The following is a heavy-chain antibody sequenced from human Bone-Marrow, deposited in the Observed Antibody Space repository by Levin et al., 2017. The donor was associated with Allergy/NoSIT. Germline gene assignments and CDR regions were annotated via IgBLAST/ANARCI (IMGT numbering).Heavy chain of an antibody. CDR3: ARSDTMVRGVNRFDY. J-gene: IGHJ4*02. Sequence: PSETLSLTCTVSGGSISSSSYYWGWIRQPPGTGLEWIGSIFYTGSTYYNPSLKSRVTISVHTSKNQFSLRLSSVTAADTAVFYCARSDTMVRGVNRFDYWGQGTLVTVSS. V-gene: IGHV4-39*01. CDR1: GGSISSSSYY. CDR2: IFYTGST. D-gene: IGHD3-10*01.